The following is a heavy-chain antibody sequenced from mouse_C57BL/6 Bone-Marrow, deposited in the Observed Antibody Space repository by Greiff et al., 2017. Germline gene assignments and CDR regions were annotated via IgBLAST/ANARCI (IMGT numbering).Heavy chain of an antibody. J-gene: IGHJ1*03. CDR2: IDPENGDT. CDR1: GFNIKDDY. CDR3: TTRGYGSSYVYWYFDV. D-gene: IGHD1-1*01. V-gene: IGHV14-4*01. Sequence: VQLQQSGAELVRPGASVKLSCTASGFNIKDDYMHWVKQRPEQGLEWIGWIDPENGDTEYASKFQGKATITADTSSNTAYLQLSSLTSEDTAVYYCTTRGYGSSYVYWYFDVWGTGTTVTVSS.